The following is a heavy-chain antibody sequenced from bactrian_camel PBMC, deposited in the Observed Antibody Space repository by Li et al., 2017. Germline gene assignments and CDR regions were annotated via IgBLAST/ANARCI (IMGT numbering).Heavy chain of an antibody. CDR3: ATYLDGGWFGD. D-gene: IGHD7*01. V-gene: IGHV3S67*01. CDR1: GFPFSSND. CDR2: IDSDGRT. J-gene: IGHJ4*01. Sequence: DVQLVESGGGLVQPGGSLRLSCAASGFPFSSNDMSWVRQAPGKEREGVAAIDSDGRTHYADSFQGRFTASTDNANGTIYLQMNSLKSEDTAQYYCATYLDGGWFGDWGQGTQVTVS.